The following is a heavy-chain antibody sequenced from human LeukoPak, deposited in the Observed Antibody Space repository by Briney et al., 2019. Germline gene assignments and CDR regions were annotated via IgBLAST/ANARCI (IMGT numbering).Heavy chain of an antibody. CDR2: IIPIFGTA. Sequence: ASVKVSCKASGGTFSSYAISWVRQAPGPGLEWMGGIIPIFGTANYAQKFQGRVTITADESTSTAYMELSSLRSEDTAVYYCAGSWYVVVPVYYYYMDVWGKGTTVTVSS. CDR1: GGTFSSYA. V-gene: IGHV1-69*01. D-gene: IGHD2-2*01. J-gene: IGHJ6*03. CDR3: AGSWYVVVPVYYYYMDV.